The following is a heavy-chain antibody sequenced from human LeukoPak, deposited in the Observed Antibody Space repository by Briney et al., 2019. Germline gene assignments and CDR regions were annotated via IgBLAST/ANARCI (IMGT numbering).Heavy chain of an antibody. J-gene: IGHJ4*02. CDR2: INPNNGAT. CDR3: ARDLTTYSPDVVY. Sequence: ASVKVSCKTSGYTFTSYYIHWLRQAPGQGLEWMGWINPNNGATHYAQKFQGRVTLTRDTSISTVYMELSRLTSDDTAVYYCARDLTTYSPDVVYWGLGTLVTVSS. CDR1: GYTFTSYY. V-gene: IGHV1-2*02. D-gene: IGHD1-26*01.